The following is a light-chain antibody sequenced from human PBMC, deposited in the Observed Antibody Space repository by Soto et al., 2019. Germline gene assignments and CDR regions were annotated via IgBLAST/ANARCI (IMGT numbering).Light chain of an antibody. CDR1: QSVSSSQ. CDR2: GAS. Sequence: EIVLTQSPGTLSLSLGESATLSCRASQSVSSSQVAWYQQKPGQAPRLLIYGASSRATGIPDRFSGVGSETDFTLTISRLEPEDFAVYYCQQYATSPHTFGQGTKLEIK. V-gene: IGKV3-20*01. J-gene: IGKJ2*01. CDR3: QQYATSPHT.